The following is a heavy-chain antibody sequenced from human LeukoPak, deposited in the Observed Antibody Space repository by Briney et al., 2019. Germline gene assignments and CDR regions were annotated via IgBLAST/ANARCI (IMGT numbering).Heavy chain of an antibody. D-gene: IGHD1-26*01. J-gene: IGHJ4*02. Sequence: PGGSLRLSCAASGFTFSSYAMSWVRQAPGKGLEWVSTISGSGGSTYYADSVKGRFTISRDNSKNTLYLQMNSLRAEDTAVCYCAKDSGTYYKCFDYWGQGTLVTVSS. CDR2: ISGSGGST. CDR1: GFTFSSYA. V-gene: IGHV3-23*01. CDR3: AKDSGTYYKCFDY.